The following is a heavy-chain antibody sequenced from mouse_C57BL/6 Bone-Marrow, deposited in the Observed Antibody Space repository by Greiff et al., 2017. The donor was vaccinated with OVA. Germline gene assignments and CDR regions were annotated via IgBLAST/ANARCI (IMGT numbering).Heavy chain of an antibody. Sequence: VQLQQPGAELVMPGASVKLSCKASGYTFTHYWMHWVKQRPGQGLEWIGEIDPSDSYTNYNQKFKGKSTLTVDKSSSTAYMQLSSLTSEDSAVYYCARSGRQQRVDYWGQGTTLTVSS. J-gene: IGHJ2*01. CDR1: GYTFTHYW. D-gene: IGHD3-2*01. CDR3: ARSGRQQRVDY. V-gene: IGHV1-69*01. CDR2: IDPSDSYT.